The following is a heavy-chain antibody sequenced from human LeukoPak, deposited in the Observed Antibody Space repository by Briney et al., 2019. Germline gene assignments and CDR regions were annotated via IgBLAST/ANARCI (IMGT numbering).Heavy chain of an antibody. J-gene: IGHJ5*02. CDR3: ARQTTVGAHT. V-gene: IGHV4-39*01. CDR2: IYYSGST. D-gene: IGHD1-26*01. CDR1: GGSISSSSYY. Sequence: SVTLSLTCTVSGGSISSSSYYWGWIRQPPGKGLEWIGSIYYSGSTYYNPSLKSRVTISVDTSKNQFSLKLSSMTAADTAVYYCARQTTVGAHTWGQGTLVTVSS.